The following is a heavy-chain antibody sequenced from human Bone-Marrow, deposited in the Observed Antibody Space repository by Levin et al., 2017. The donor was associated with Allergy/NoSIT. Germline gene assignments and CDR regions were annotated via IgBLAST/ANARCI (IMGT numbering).Heavy chain of an antibody. CDR2: IWYDGSHK. CDR1: GFTFSTYG. CDR3: AKDGGFLEWLASAGMDV. D-gene: IGHD3-3*01. V-gene: IGHV3-30*02. J-gene: IGHJ6*02. Sequence: GESLKISCAASGFTFSTYGMHWVRQAPGKGLEWVAVIWYDGSHKYYADSVKGRFTISRDNSKNTLYLQMNSLRPEDTAVYYCAKDGGFLEWLASAGMDVWGQGSTVTVSS.